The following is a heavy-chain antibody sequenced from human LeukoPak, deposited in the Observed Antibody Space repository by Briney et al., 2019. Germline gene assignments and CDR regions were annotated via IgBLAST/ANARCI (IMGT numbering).Heavy chain of an antibody. J-gene: IGHJ4*02. D-gene: IGHD2-8*01. CDR1: GITLSNYT. CDR2: IKQDGSER. V-gene: IGHV3-7*01. CDR3: ARDRGYCTNGVCWGASDY. Sequence: PGGSLRLSCAASGITLSNYTMSWVRQAPGKGLEWVANIKQDGSERHYVDSVKGRFTISRDNAKNSLYLQMNSLRAEDTAVYYCARDRGYCTNGVCWGASDYWGQGTLVTVSS.